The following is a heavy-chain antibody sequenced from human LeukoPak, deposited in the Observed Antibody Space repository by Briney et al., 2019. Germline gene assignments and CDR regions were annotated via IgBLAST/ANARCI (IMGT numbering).Heavy chain of an antibody. D-gene: IGHD3-22*01. J-gene: IGHJ4*02. CDR2: IYHSGIT. V-gene: IGHV4-38-2*02. CDR1: GSSISGSF. CDR3: ARRITMMESFDY. Sequence: PSKTLSLTCTVSGSSISGSFWGWIRQPPGKGLEYIGSIYHSGITYYNPSLRGRVTMSVDTSENQFSLKLSSVTAADTAVYYCARRITMMESFDYWGQGTLVTVSS.